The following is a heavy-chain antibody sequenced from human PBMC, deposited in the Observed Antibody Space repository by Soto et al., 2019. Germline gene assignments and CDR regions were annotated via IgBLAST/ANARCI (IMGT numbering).Heavy chain of an antibody. CDR3: ARGWGYTHYYYYMDV. Sequence: QVQLQESGPGLVKPSETLSLTCTVSGGSISSYYWSWVRQPPGKGLEWIGYIYYSGSTNYNPSRKSRVTISVDTSQIQFSLKLSSVTAADTAVYYCARGWGYTHYYYYMDVWGKGTTVTVSS. CDR1: GGSISSYY. V-gene: IGHV4-59*01. J-gene: IGHJ6*03. CDR2: IYYSGST. D-gene: IGHD3-16*01.